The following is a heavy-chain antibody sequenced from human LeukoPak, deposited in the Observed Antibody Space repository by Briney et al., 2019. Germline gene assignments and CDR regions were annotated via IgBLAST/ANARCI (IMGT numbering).Heavy chain of an antibody. J-gene: IGHJ4*02. V-gene: IGHV3-21*01. CDR3: ARVGLWRYFDWLSESSDY. Sequence: GGSLRLSCAASGFTFSSYSMNWVRQAPGKGLEWVSSISSSSSYIYYADSVKGRFTISRDNAKNSLYLQMNSLRAEDTAVYYCARVGLWRYFDWLSESSDYWGQGTLVTVSS. CDR2: ISSSSSYI. CDR1: GFTFSSYS. D-gene: IGHD3-9*01.